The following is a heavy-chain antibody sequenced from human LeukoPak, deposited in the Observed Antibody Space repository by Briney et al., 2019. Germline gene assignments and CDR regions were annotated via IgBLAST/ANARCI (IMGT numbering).Heavy chain of an antibody. Sequence: PSETLSLTCAVSGYSISSGYYWAWIRQPPGKGREWIGNIYYSGTTLYNPSLKSRLTISVDTSKNQFSLKLSSVTAADTAVYYCARRWSNGYKYRAHDFWGQGTMVSVSS. J-gene: IGHJ3*01. CDR1: GYSISSGYY. V-gene: IGHV4-38-2*01. D-gene: IGHD3-16*01. CDR3: ARRWSNGYKYRAHDF. CDR2: IYYSGTT.